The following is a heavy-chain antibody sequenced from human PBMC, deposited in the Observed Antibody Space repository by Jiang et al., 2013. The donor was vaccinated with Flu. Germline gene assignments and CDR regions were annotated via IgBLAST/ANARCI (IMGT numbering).Heavy chain of an antibody. CDR3: ARAGLVHDY. Sequence: GLVKPSQTLSLTCTVSGDSISSGGHYWSWIRQHPGKGLEWIGYIYFSGSTNYNPSLKSRLTMSVDTSKNQFSLRLSSVTAADTAVYYCARAGLVHDYWGQGTLITVSS. CDR1: GDSISSGGHY. CDR2: IYFSGST. D-gene: IGHD6-6*01. J-gene: IGHJ4*02. V-gene: IGHV4-31*03.